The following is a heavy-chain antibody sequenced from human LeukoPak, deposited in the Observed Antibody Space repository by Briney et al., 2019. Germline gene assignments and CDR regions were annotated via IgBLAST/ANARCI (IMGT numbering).Heavy chain of an antibody. D-gene: IGHD3-22*01. CDR2: IIPIFGTA. CDR3: ARAYYYESRGYYEASDY. J-gene: IGHJ4*02. CDR1: GGTFSSYA. Sequence: SVKVSCKASGGTFSSYAISWVRQAPGQGLEWMGGIIPIFGTANYAQKFQGRVTITADESTSTAYMELSSLRSEDTAVYYCARAYYYESRGYYEASDYWGQGTLVTVSS. V-gene: IGHV1-69*13.